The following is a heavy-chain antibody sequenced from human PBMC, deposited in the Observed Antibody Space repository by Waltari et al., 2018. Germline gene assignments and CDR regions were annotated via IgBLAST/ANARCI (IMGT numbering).Heavy chain of an antibody. CDR2: INAHDGST. J-gene: IGHJ4*01. CDR1: SYPFSTYG. Sequence: QVHLVQSGAEVKTPGVSVQLSGKASSYPFSTYGLTWVRQAPGKGREWLGWINAHDGSTNYAPSLQDRVTLTTDTSTYTAYMELNSLRPDDTAVYYCATAVGGNMEFDSWGHGSLVTVSS. CDR3: ATAVGGNMEFDS. V-gene: IGHV1-18*01. D-gene: IGHD6-19*01.